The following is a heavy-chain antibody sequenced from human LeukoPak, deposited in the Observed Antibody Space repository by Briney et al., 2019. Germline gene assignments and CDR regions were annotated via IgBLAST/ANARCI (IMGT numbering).Heavy chain of an antibody. J-gene: IGHJ3*02. Sequence: GGSLRLSCAASGFTFSSYSMNWVRQAPGKGLEWVSSISSSSSYIYYADSVKGRFTISRDNAKNSLYLQMNSLRAEDTAVYYCASAGGWELQEAFDIWGQGTMVTVSS. V-gene: IGHV3-21*01. CDR2: ISSSSSYI. CDR1: GFTFSSYS. D-gene: IGHD1-26*01. CDR3: ASAGGWELQEAFDI.